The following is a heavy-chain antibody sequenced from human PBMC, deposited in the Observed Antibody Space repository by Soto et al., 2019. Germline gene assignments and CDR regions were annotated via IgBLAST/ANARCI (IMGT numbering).Heavy chain of an antibody. CDR2: IYWDDDK. D-gene: IGHD2-2*01. CDR1: GFSLSTSGVG. J-gene: IGHJ5*02. CDR3: AHSHSWHCSSTSCSHINWFDP. V-gene: IGHV2-5*02. Sequence: ESGPTLVNPTQTLTLTCTFSGFSLSTSGVGVGWIRQPPGKALEWLALIYWDDDKRYSPSLKSRLTITKDTSKNQVVLTMTNMDPVDTATYYCAHSHSWHCSSTSCSHINWFDPWGQGTLVTVSS.